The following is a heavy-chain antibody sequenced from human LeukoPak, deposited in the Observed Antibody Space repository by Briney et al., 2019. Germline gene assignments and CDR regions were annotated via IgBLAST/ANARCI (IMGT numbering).Heavy chain of an antibody. V-gene: IGHV3-7*01. J-gene: IGHJ3*02. CDR1: GFTFSSYW. CDR2: IKQDGSEK. Sequence: GGSLRLSCAASGFTFSSYWMSWVRQAPGKGLEWVANIKQDGSEKYYVDSVKGRFTISRDNAKNSLYLQMNSLRAEDTAVYYCARSRRGYDGAFDIWGQGTMVTVSS. CDR3: ARSRRGYDGAFDI. D-gene: IGHD2-15*01.